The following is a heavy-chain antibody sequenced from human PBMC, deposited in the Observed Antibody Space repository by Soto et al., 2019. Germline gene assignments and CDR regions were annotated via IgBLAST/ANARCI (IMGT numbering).Heavy chain of an antibody. D-gene: IGHD3-3*01. CDR3: AKPPLRFLEWLLYY. Sequence: EVQLLESGGGLVQPGGSLTLSCAGSGFTFSTYDMSWVRQAPGKGLEWVSSISDSGGHTYYADSVRGRFTISSDNSKDTLYLHMNSLRAEDTAVYYCAKPPLRFLEWLLYYWGQGTLVTVSP. J-gene: IGHJ4*02. CDR1: GFTFSTYD. V-gene: IGHV3-23*01. CDR2: ISDSGGHT.